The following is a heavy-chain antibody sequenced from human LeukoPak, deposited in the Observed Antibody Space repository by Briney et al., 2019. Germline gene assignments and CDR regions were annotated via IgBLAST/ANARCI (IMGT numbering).Heavy chain of an antibody. CDR2: ISWNSGSI. CDR3: AKEMARGVTMIVVTPRAFDI. J-gene: IGHJ3*02. D-gene: IGHD3-22*01. V-gene: IGHV3-9*01. Sequence: GGSLRLSCAASGFTFDDYAMHWVRQAPGKGLEWVSGISWNSGSIGYADSVKGRFTISRDNAKNSLYLQMNSLRAEDTALYYCAKEMARGVTMIVVTPRAFDIWGQGTMVTVSS. CDR1: GFTFDDYA.